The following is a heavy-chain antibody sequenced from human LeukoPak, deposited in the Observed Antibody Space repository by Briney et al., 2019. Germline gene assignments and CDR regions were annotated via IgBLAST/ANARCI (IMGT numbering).Heavy chain of an antibody. V-gene: IGHV2-5*01. D-gene: IGHD2-15*01. CDR3: AHRLSVATADYMDV. CDR2: IYWNDDK. CDR1: GFSLSSSGVG. Sequence: SGPTLVKPTQTLTLTCSFSGFSLSSSGVGVGWIRQPPGKALEWLALIYWNDDKRYSPSLKSRLIITKDTSKNQVVLTMTNMDPVDTATYYCAHRLSVATADYMDVWGKGTTVTVSS. J-gene: IGHJ6*03.